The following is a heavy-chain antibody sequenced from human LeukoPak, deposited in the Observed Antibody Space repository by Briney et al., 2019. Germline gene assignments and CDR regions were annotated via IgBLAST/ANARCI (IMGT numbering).Heavy chain of an antibody. D-gene: IGHD3-10*01. CDR1: GYTFTSYG. CDR2: ISAYNGNT. CDR3: ARATYYYGSGSHYGMDV. V-gene: IGHV1-18*01. Sequence: GASVKVSCKASGYTFTSYGISWVRQAPGQGLEWMGWISAYNGNTNYAQKLQGRVTMTTDTSTSTAYMELGSLRSDDTAVYYCARATYYYGSGSHYGMDVWGQGTTVTVSS. J-gene: IGHJ6*02.